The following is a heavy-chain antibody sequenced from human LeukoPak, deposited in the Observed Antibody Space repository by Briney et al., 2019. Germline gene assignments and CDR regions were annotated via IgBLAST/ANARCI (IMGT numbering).Heavy chain of an antibody. V-gene: IGHV3-7*04. CDR3: TRDSPGYGAYDFD. CDR2: INEDESKE. D-gene: IGHD5-12*01. J-gene: IGHJ4*02. Sequence: GGSLRLSCAASGFTFRRYWMSWVRQAPGKGLEWVGNINEDESKEYYMDSVKGRFTISRDNAKNSLYLQMDSLRAEDTAVYYCTRDSPGYGAYDFDWGQGTLVTVSS. CDR1: GFTFRRYW.